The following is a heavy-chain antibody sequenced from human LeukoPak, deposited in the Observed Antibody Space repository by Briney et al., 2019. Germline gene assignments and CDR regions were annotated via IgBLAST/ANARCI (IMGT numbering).Heavy chain of an antibody. CDR2: TYYRSKWYN. CDR1: GDSVSNNSAA. CDR3: ARGRSWGESGFDY. D-gene: IGHD6-13*01. J-gene: IGHJ4*02. V-gene: IGHV6-1*01. Sequence: SQTLSLTSAISGDSVSNNSAAWNWIRQSPSRCLEWLGRTYYRSKWYNDYAVSVTSRITISPDTSKNQFSLQLKSVTPDDTAVYYCARGRSWGESGFDYWGQGTLVTVSS.